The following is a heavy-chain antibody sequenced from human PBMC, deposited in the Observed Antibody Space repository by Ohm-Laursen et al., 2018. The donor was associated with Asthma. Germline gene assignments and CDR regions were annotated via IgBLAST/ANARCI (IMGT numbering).Heavy chain of an antibody. J-gene: IGHJ4*02. D-gene: IGHD3-10*01. CDR2: INGDGGIK. V-gene: IGHV3-74*01. CDR1: GFTITNYW. CDR3: AYEFGGSGDY. Sequence: SLRLSCAASGFTITNYWMHWVRQAPGKGLVWVLRINGDGGIKSYAASVKGRFTISRDDAKNTVYLQMNSLRADDTAVYYCAYEFGGSGDYWGQGTLVTVSS.